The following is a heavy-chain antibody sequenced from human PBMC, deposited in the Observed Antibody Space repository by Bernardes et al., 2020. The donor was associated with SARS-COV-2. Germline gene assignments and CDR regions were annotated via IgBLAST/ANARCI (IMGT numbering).Heavy chain of an antibody. J-gene: IGHJ6*02. Sequence: ASVKVSCKASGYTFSTYAIHWVRQAPPGQRLEWMGWGNAGNGNTRYSQKFQGRVTITWDTSASTAYMQLSSLRSEDTAVYYWARWVGNSVENHSNSYGMEVWGQGTPVTVSS. CDR1: GYTFSTYA. CDR3: ARWVGNSVENHSNSYGMEV. V-gene: IGHV1-3*01. CDR2: GNAGNGNT. D-gene: IGHD1-1*01.